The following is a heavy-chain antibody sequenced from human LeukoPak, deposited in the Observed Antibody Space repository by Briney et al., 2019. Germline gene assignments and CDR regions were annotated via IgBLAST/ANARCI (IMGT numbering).Heavy chain of an antibody. Sequence: GGSLRLSCAASGFTFSSYAMSWVRQAPGKGLEWVSVIYSGGSTYYADSVKGRFTISRDNSKNTLYLQMNSLRAEDTAVYYCARDNYYYDSSGYYADYWGQGTLVTVSS. CDR3: ARDNYYYDSSGYYADY. V-gene: IGHV3-53*01. D-gene: IGHD3-22*01. J-gene: IGHJ4*02. CDR2: IYSGGST. CDR1: GFTFSSYA.